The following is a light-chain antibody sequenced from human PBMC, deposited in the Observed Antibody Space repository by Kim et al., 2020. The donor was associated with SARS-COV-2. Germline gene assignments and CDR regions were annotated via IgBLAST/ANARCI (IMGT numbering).Light chain of an antibody. J-gene: IGKJ2*01. Sequence: PGETATLSCRASQSVSSRYLAWYRHKPGQAPRLLIYGASSRATGIPDRISGSGSGTDFTLTISRVEPEGFAVYYCQQYGGSPPRLTFGQGTKLE. CDR3: QQYGGSPPRLT. V-gene: IGKV3-20*01. CDR2: GAS. CDR1: QSVSSRY.